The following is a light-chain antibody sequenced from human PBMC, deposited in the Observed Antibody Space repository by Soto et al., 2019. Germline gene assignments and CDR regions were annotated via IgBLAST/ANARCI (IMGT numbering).Light chain of an antibody. V-gene: IGKV3D-15*01. CDR2: DIF. Sequence: EIVMTQSPSTLSVSAGERATLSCRASQSVGSDLAWYQQKPGQAPRLVIYDIFTMPTGVPTRISGSGSGTEFTLTISSLQSEDFAVYYCQQYNSLPLTFGGGTKVEIK. CDR3: QQYNSLPLT. CDR1: QSVGSD. J-gene: IGKJ4*01.